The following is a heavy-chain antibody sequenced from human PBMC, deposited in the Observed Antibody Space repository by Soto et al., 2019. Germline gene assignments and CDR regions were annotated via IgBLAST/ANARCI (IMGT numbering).Heavy chain of an antibody. Sequence: QVQLQESGPGLVKPSQTLSLTCTVSRGSVSSGGYYWSWIRQHPGKGLEWIGYIYYNGITDYNPSIKSRLIISVDTSKDQFSQIPSSATAADTAVYYCARTRFYGSERTVFGFWGQGTLVTVSP. CDR1: RGSVSSGGYY. V-gene: IGHV4-31*03. CDR2: IYYNGIT. D-gene: IGHD3-10*01. CDR3: ARTRFYGSERTVFGF. J-gene: IGHJ4*02.